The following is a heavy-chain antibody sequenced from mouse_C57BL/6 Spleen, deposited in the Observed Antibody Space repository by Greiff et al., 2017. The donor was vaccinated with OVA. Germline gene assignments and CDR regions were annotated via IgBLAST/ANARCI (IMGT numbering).Heavy chain of an antibody. CDR3: ARNRGTGTAYFDY. J-gene: IGHJ2*01. D-gene: IGHD4-1*01. CDR1: GFSLTSYA. V-gene: IGHV2-9-1*01. CDR2: IWTGGGT. Sequence: VKLVESGPGLVAPSQSLSITCTVSGFSLTSYAISWVRQPPGKGLEWLGVIWTGGGTNYNSALKSRLSISKDNSKSQVFLKMNSLQTDDTARYYCARNRGTGTAYFDYWGQGTTLTVSS.